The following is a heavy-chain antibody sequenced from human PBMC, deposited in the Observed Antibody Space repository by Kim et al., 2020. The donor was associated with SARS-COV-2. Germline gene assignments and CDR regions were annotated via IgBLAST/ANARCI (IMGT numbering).Heavy chain of an antibody. Sequence: SVKVSCKASGGTFSSYAISWVRQAPGQGLEWMGRIIPILGIANYAQKFQGRVTITADKSTSTAYMELSSLRSEDTAVYYCARDAVCGGDCYSVEDYYYYGMDVWGQGTTVTVSS. D-gene: IGHD2-21*02. V-gene: IGHV1-69*04. CDR2: IIPILGIA. CDR3: ARDAVCGGDCYSVEDYYYYGMDV. CDR1: GGTFSSYA. J-gene: IGHJ6*02.